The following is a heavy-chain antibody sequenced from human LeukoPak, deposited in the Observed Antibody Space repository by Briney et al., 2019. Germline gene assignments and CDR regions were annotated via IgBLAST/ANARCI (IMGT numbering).Heavy chain of an antibody. V-gene: IGHV3-74*01. CDR2: INSDGSST. D-gene: IGHD4-11*01. J-gene: IGHJ4*02. CDR3: ARGHSNYGDYFDY. CDR1: GFTFSSYW. Sequence: PGGSLRLSCAASGFTFSSYWMHWVRQAPGKGLVWVSRINSDGSSTSYTDSVKGRFTISRDNAKNTLYLQMNSLRAEDTAVYYCARGHSNYGDYFDYWGREPWSPSPQ.